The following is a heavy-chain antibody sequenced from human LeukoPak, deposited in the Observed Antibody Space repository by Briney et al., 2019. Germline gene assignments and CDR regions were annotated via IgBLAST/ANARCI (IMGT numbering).Heavy chain of an antibody. CDR1: GFTFSSYS. CDR3: ASTTDILGYCSSTSCAFDY. Sequence: GGSLRLSCAASGFTFSSYSMNWVRQAPGKGLEWVSSISSSSSYIYYADSVKGRFTISRDNAKNSLYLQMNSLRAEDTAVYYYASTTDILGYCSSTSCAFDYWGQGTLVTVSS. CDR2: ISSSSSYI. D-gene: IGHD2-2*01. J-gene: IGHJ4*02. V-gene: IGHV3-21*01.